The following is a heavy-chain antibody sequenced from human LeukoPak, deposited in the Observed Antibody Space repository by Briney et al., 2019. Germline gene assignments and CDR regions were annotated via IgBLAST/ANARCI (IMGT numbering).Heavy chain of an antibody. Sequence: ASVKVSCKASGYTFTSYDINWVRRATGQGLEWMGWMNPNSGNTGYAQKFQGRVTMTRKTSISTAYMELSSLRSEDTAVYYCARPSDGSYNWNDGALDYWGQGTLVTVSS. J-gene: IGHJ4*02. CDR2: MNPNSGNT. D-gene: IGHD1-20*01. CDR1: GYTFTSYD. CDR3: ARPSDGSYNWNDGALDY. V-gene: IGHV1-8*01.